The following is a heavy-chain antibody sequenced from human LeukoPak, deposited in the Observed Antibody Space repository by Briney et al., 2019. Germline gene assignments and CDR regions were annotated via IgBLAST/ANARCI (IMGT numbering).Heavy chain of an antibody. CDR3: ARTSAPYYYYMDI. CDR1: GGSISSYY. J-gene: IGHJ6*03. CDR2: IYFIGSP. D-gene: IGHD3-3*01. Sequence: PSVTLSLTCTVSGGSISSYYWSWIRQPPGKGLEWIGYIYFIGSPKYNPSLKSRVTISLDKSRKQLSLNLTSVTAADTAVYYCARTSAPYYYYMDIWGKGTTVTISS. V-gene: IGHV4-59*01.